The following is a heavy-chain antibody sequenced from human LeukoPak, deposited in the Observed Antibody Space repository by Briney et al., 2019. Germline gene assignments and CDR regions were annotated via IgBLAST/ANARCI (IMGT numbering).Heavy chain of an antibody. CDR2: IYYSGST. Sequence: SETLSLTCAVSGGSISSYYWSWIRQPPGKGLEWIGYIYYSGSTYYNPSLKSRVTISVGTSKNQFSLKLSSVTAADTAVYYCARGRSLALDYWGQGTLVTVSS. J-gene: IGHJ4*02. CDR1: GGSISSYY. CDR3: ARGRSLALDY. D-gene: IGHD2-15*01. V-gene: IGHV4-59*12.